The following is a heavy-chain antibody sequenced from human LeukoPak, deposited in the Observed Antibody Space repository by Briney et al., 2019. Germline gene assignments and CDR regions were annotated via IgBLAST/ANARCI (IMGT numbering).Heavy chain of an antibody. Sequence: PGGSLRLSCAASGFTFSSYAMGWVRQAPGKGLEWVSAISGSGGSTYYADSVKGRFTISRDNSKNTLYLQMDSLRAEDTAVYYCAKDTLGYCSGGICYNYWGQGTLVTVSS. CDR1: GFTFSSYA. D-gene: IGHD2-15*01. V-gene: IGHV3-23*01. CDR2: ISGSGGST. CDR3: AKDTLGYCSGGICYNY. J-gene: IGHJ4*02.